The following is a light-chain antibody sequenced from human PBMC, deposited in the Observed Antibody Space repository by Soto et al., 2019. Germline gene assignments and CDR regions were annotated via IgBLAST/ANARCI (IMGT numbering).Light chain of an antibody. V-gene: IGLV3-1*01. CDR2: QDS. Sequence: SYELTQPPSVSVSPGQTASITCSGDKLGDKYACWYQQKPGQSPVLVIYQDSKRPSGIPERFSGSNSGNTATLTISGTQAMDEADYYCQAWDSNTFYVFGTGTKLTVL. CDR1: KLGDKY. CDR3: QAWDSNTFYV. J-gene: IGLJ1*01.